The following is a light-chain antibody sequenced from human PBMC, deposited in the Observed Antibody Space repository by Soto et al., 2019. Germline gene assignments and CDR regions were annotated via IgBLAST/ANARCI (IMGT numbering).Light chain of an antibody. V-gene: IGKV1-39*01. Sequence: DIQMTQSPSSLSASVGDRVTITCRASQSISRYLNWYQQKLGKAPKLLIYAASSLQSGVPSRFSGSGSGTDITVTIRSLQPEDFATYYCQQSFRTPYTFGQGTNLEIK. J-gene: IGKJ2*01. CDR2: AAS. CDR1: QSISRY. CDR3: QQSFRTPYT.